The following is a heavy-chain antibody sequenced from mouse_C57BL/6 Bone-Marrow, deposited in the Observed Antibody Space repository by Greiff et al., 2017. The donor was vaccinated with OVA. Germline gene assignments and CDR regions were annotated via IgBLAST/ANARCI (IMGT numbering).Heavy chain of an antibody. J-gene: IGHJ2*01. CDR1: GFNIKDDY. Sequence: EVQLQQSGAELVRPGASVKLSCTASGFNIKDDYMHWVKQRPEQGLEWIGWIDPENGDTEYASKFQGKATITAATSSNTAYLQLRSLTSEDTAVYYCTRGLYYFDYWGQGTTLTVSS. CDR3: TRGLYYFDY. CDR2: IDPENGDT. V-gene: IGHV14-4*01.